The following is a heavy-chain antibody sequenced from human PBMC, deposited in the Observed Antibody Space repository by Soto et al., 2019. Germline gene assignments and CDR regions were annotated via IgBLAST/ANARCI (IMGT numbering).Heavy chain of an antibody. CDR2: INHSGST. V-gene: IGHV4-34*01. CDR1: GGSFSGYY. J-gene: IGHJ4*02. CDR3: ARGRRGSRVADY. Sequence: QVQLQQWGAGLLKPSETLSLTCAVYGGSFSGYYWSWIRQPPGKGLEWIGEINHSGSTNYNPSLKSRVTISVDTSKNQFSLKLSSVTAADTALYYCARGRRGSRVADYWGQGTLVTVSS. D-gene: IGHD5-12*01.